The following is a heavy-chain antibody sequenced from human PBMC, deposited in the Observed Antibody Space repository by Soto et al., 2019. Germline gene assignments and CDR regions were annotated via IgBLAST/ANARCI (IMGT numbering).Heavy chain of an antibody. Sequence: SETLSLTCAVSSGSISSSNWWSWVRQPPGKGLEWIGEIYHSGSTNYNPSLKSRVTISVDKSKNQFSLKLSSVTAADTAVYYCARVGHYGSGSQYYYYYYMDVWGKGTTVTVSS. J-gene: IGHJ6*03. CDR3: ARVGHYGSGSQYYYYYYMDV. V-gene: IGHV4-4*02. CDR2: IYHSGST. CDR1: SGSISSSNW. D-gene: IGHD3-10*01.